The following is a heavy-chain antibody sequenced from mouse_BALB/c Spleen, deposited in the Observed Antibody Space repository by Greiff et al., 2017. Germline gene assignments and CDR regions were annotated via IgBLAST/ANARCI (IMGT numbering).Heavy chain of an antibody. CDR3: ARGGYFDY. CDR1: GFSLTSYG. Sequence: VQGVESGPGLVAPSQSLSITCTVSGFSLTSYGVHWVRQPPGTGLEWLGVIWAGGSTNYNSALMSRLSISKDNSKSQVFLKMNSLQTDDTAMYYCARGGYFDYWGQGTTLTVSS. J-gene: IGHJ2*01. CDR2: IWAGGST. V-gene: IGHV2-9*02.